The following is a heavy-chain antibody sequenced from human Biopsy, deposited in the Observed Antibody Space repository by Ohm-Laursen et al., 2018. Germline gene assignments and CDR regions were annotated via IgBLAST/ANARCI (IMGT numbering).Heavy chain of an antibody. Sequence: AASVEVSCKASGYTFTSYDISWVRQAPGQGLEWMGWISPYNDKTSYPPKLQDRVTMTADTSTNTAHMELRSLRSDDTAVYYCARVFCTSTTCYGLLDNWGQGTVVTVSS. CDR3: ARVFCTSTTCYGLLDN. CDR2: ISPYNDKT. CDR1: GYTFTSYD. J-gene: IGHJ4*02. V-gene: IGHV1-18*01. D-gene: IGHD2/OR15-2a*01.